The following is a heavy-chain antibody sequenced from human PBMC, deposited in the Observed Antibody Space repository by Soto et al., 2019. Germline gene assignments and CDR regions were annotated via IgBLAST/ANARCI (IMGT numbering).Heavy chain of an antibody. D-gene: IGHD2-21*02. CDR1: GGSISSDYYH. Sequence: SETLSLTCTVSGGSISSDYYHWTWIRQSPGKGLEWIGYIHHSGSTLYNPSLKSRVTISVDTSKNQFSLHLSSVTAADTAVYFCAREDDGGDSLDVWGQGTTVTVSS. V-gene: IGHV4-30-4*08. CDR2: IHHSGST. J-gene: IGHJ6*02. CDR3: AREDDGGDSLDV.